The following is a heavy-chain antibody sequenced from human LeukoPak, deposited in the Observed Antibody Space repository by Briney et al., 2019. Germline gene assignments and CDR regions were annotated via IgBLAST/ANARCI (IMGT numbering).Heavy chain of an antibody. CDR3: ARSINLNTYGSGSYYNN. V-gene: IGHV4-39*01. CDR1: SGSISSSDYY. J-gene: IGHJ4*02. CDR2: IYYSATT. D-gene: IGHD3-10*01. Sequence: SETLSLTCSVSSGSISSSDYYWGWIRQPPGKGLEWIGSIYYSATTYYNPSLKSRVTISADTSKNQFSLKLSSVTAADTAVYFCARSINLNTYGSGSYYNNWGQGTLVTVSS.